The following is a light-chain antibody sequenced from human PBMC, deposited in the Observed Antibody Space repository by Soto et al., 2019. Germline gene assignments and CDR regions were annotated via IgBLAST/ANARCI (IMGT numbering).Light chain of an antibody. J-gene: IGLJ1*01. CDR1: NTDVGQDKS. CDR2: EVT. Sequence: QSVLTQPASVSGSRGQSIIISCVGRNTDVGQDKSVSWYQQGPGKATKLLIFEVTNRPSGVSNRFSGSRSGNTASLTISGLQPDDEGDYFCVSYTDTDTLVFGTGTKLTVL. V-gene: IGLV2-14*01. CDR3: VSYTDTDTLV.